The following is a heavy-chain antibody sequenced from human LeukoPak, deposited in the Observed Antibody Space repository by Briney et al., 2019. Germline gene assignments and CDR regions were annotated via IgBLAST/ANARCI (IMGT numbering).Heavy chain of an antibody. J-gene: IGHJ5*02. CDR2: IIPILGIA. CDR3: ARDRESVAGSLNWFDP. Sequence: SVKVSCKASGGTFSSYAISWVRQAPGQGLEWMGRIIPILGIANYAQKFQGRVTITADKSTSTAYMELSSLRSEDTAVYYCARDRESVAGSLNWFDPWGQGTLVTVSS. D-gene: IGHD6-19*01. V-gene: IGHV1-69*04. CDR1: GGTFSSYA.